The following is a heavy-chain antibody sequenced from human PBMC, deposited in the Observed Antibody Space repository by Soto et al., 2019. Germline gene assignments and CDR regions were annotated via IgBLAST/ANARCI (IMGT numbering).Heavy chain of an antibody. J-gene: IGHJ6*02. CDR1: GFTFSNYW. CDR3: ARGGLQHALDV. D-gene: IGHD6-13*01. CDR2: VNNDGTGT. V-gene: IGHV3-74*03. Sequence: EVQLVESAGGLVQPGGSLRLSCAASGFTFSNYWMYWVRQAPGKGLVWVSRVNNDGTGTTHADSVKGRFTISRDNAENTLYLQMNSLRAEDTAVYYCARGGLQHALDVWGQGSTVTLSS.